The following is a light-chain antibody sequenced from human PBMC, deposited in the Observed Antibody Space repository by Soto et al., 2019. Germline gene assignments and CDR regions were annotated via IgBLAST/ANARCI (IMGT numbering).Light chain of an antibody. CDR2: GTS. CDR1: QSVSSSS. V-gene: IGKV3-20*01. Sequence: ENVLAHSPGTLSLSAGERATLSCRSSQSVSSSSLAWYQQRPGQAPRLLIYGTSSRATGIPDRFSGSGSGTDFTLTISSLEPEDIAMYFCQRYGSSPLITFGQGTRLEI. CDR3: QRYGSSPLIT. J-gene: IGKJ5*01.